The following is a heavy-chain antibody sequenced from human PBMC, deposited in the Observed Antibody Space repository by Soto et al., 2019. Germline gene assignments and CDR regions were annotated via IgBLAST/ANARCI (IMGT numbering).Heavy chain of an antibody. CDR3: SRLNSSGWRGYFEY. V-gene: IGHV1-69*01. J-gene: IGHJ4*02. Sequence: QVQLVQSGAEVKKPGSSVKVSCKASVGTFSSYAISWVRQAPGQGLEWMGGIMPIFGTANYAQKFLGRVTITADESKSTDHMELGRQRSEDRVVYYWSRLNSSGWRGYFEYGGQGTLVTVSS. CDR1: VGTFSSYA. CDR2: IMPIFGTA. D-gene: IGHD6-19*01.